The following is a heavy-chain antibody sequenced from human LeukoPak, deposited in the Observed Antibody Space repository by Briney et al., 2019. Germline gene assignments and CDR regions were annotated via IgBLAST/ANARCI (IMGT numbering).Heavy chain of an antibody. D-gene: IGHD3/OR15-3a*01. Sequence: GGSLRLSCAASGFTFTNYAMHLVRQAPGKGLEWVAVISYDETNKYYEDSVKGRFTISRDNSNNTVFLQMNSLRAEDTAVYFCAKVGVSGLVPGHWFDPWGLGTLVTVSS. CDR3: AKVGVSGLVPGHWFDP. V-gene: IGHV3-30*04. CDR1: GFTFTNYA. CDR2: ISYDETNK. J-gene: IGHJ5*02.